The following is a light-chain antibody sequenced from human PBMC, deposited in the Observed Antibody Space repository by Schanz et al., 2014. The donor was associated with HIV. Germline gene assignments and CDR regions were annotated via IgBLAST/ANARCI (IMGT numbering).Light chain of an antibody. V-gene: IGLV1-44*01. CDR3: AAWDDSLNGVV. CDR1: SSNIGSNT. CDR2: NNN. Sequence: QSVLTQPPSASGTPGQRVTISCSGSSSNIGSNTVNWYQQLPGTAPKVLIYNNNQRPSGVPVRFSGSKSGTSASLAISGLQSADEAEYYCAAWDDSLNGVVFGGGTKLTVL. J-gene: IGLJ2*01.